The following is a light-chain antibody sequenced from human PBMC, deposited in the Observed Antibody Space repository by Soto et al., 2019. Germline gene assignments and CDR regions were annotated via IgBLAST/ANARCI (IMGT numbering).Light chain of an antibody. V-gene: IGKV1-39*01. Sequence: DIQMTQSPSSLSASLGDRVAITCRASQSISSYLNWYQQKPGKAPKVLIYAASNLQSGVPSRFSGSGSGTDFTLTISSLEPEDFAVYYCQQRSNWPHFGQGTRWRL. J-gene: IGKJ5*01. CDR2: AAS. CDR3: QQRSNWPH. CDR1: QSISSY.